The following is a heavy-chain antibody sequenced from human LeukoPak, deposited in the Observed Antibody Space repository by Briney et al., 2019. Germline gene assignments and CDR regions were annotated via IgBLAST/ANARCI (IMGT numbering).Heavy chain of an antibody. V-gene: IGHV1-2*02. CDR3: ATSTVTHTRDP. D-gene: IGHD1-1*01. CDR1: GYTFTDCY. Sequence: ASVRVSCKASGYTFTDCYLNWVRQAPGQGLEWMAWINPFSGATSYAEKFQGRVTMTWDTSISTAYMELLGLRSADTAVYYCATSTVTHTRDPWGQGTLVTVSS. J-gene: IGHJ5*02. CDR2: INPFSGAT.